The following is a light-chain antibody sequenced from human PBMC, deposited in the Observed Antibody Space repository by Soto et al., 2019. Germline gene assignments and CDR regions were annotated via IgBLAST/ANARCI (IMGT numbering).Light chain of an antibody. Sequence: EIVLTQSPATLSLSPGERATLSCRASQSVSSQLAWYQQKPGQAPRLLMYDVSNRATGIPARFRGSGSGTDFTLTISSLEPEDFAVYYCQQRSNWPITLGQGTRLEIK. CDR1: QSVSSQ. CDR3: QQRSNWPIT. CDR2: DVS. V-gene: IGKV3-11*01. J-gene: IGKJ5*01.